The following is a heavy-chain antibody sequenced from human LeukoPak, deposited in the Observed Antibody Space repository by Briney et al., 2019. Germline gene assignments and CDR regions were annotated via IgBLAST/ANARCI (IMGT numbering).Heavy chain of an antibody. V-gene: IGHV4-31*03. CDR2: IYYSGST. Sequence: SETLSLTCTVSGGSISSGGYYWSWIRQHPGNGLEWIGYIYYSGSTYYNPSLKGRVTISADTSKNQFSLKLSSVTAADTAVYYCARHPTFGYSSSWGQGTLVTVSS. J-gene: IGHJ4*02. CDR3: ARHPTFGYSSS. D-gene: IGHD6-13*01. CDR1: GGSISSGGYY.